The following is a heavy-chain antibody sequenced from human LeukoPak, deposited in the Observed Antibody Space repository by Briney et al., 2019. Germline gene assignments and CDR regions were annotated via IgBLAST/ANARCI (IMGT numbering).Heavy chain of an antibody. CDR1: GYTLTDLF. J-gene: IGHJ5*02. Sequence: ASVKVSCKVSGYTLTDLFIHWVRQAPGKGLEWMGGFDLEDGEPIYAQKFQGRVTMTEDTSTNTAYMELSSLRSEDTAVYYCTTRTYLKWFDPWGHGTLVTVSS. V-gene: IGHV1-24*01. CDR3: TTRTYLKWFDP. CDR2: FDLEDGEP.